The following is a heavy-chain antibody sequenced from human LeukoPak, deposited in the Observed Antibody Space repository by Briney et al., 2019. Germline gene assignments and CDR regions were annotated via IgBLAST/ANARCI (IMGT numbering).Heavy chain of an antibody. CDR3: ARDVSFSYGYFDY. CDR2: ISAYNGNT. V-gene: IGHV1-18*01. Sequence: GASVKVSCKASGYTFTNYHINWVRQAPGQGLEWMGWISAYNGNTNYALNLQGRVTMTTDTSTSTAYMELRSLRSDDTAVYYCARDVSFSYGYFDYWGQGTLVTVSS. CDR1: GYTFTNYH. J-gene: IGHJ4*02. D-gene: IGHD3-16*01.